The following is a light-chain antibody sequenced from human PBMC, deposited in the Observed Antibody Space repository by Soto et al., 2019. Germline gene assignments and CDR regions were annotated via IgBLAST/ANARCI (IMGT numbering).Light chain of an antibody. CDR1: QSVISN. V-gene: IGKV3-15*01. CDR3: QQYSSWPLT. Sequence: EMVMTQSPATLSVSPGERATLSCRASQSVISNYLAWYQQKPGQAPRLLIYGISTRATGIPARFSGSGSGTEFTLVISSLQSEDFAVYYCQQYSSWPLTFGQGTRLEIK. J-gene: IGKJ5*01. CDR2: GIS.